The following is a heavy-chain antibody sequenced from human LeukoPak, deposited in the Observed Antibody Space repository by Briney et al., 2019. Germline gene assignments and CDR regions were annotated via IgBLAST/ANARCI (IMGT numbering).Heavy chain of an antibody. CDR2: ISYDGSNK. V-gene: IGHV3-30*04. CDR3: ARVRSSSWYAYHFDY. D-gene: IGHD6-13*01. CDR1: GFTFSSYA. Sequence: GGSLRLSCAASGFTFSSYAMHWVRQAPGKGLEWVAVISYDGSNKYYADSVKGRFTISRDNSKNTLYLQMNSLRAEDTAVYYCARVRSSSWYAYHFDYWGQGTLVTVSS. J-gene: IGHJ4*02.